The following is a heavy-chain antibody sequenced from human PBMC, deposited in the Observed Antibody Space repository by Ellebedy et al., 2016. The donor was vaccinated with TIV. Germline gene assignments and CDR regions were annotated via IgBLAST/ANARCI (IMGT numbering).Heavy chain of an antibody. V-gene: IGHV5-51*01. CDR3: ARTALTGTTVRWFAP. J-gene: IGHJ5*02. Sequence: KVSCKGSGYSFTSYWIGWVRQMPGKGLEWMGIISPGYSDTRYSPSFQGQVTISADKSISTAYLQWSSLKASDTAMYYCARTALTGTTVRWFAPWGQGTLVTVSS. D-gene: IGHD1-7*01. CDR1: GYSFTSYW. CDR2: ISPGYSDT.